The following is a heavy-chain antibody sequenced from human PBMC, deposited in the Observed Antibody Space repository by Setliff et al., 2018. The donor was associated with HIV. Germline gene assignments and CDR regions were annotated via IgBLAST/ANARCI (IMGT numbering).Heavy chain of an antibody. D-gene: IGHD3-22*01. J-gene: IGHJ4*02. Sequence: ETLSLTCTVSGGSISSYYWSWIRQPPGKGLEWIGYILFSGSTNYNPSLKSRVTISVDTSKNQLSLKMSSVTAADTAVYYCARSPGYYDSSSGYLYFFDYWGQGTLVTVSS. V-gene: IGHV4-59*01. CDR2: ILFSGST. CDR3: ARSPGYYDSSSGYLYFFDY. CDR1: GGSISSYY.